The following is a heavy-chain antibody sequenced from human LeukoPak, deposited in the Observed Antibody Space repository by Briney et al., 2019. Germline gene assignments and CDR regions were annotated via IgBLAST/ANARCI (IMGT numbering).Heavy chain of an antibody. CDR1: GFTFSSYA. V-gene: IGHV3-21*01. Sequence: PGGSLRLSCAASGFTFSSYAMSWVRQAPGKGLEWVSSIGGSSSSIYYADSVKGRFTISRDNAKNSLYLQMNSLRVEDTAVYYCARELADGSQRFDPWGQGTLVTVSS. D-gene: IGHD3-10*01. J-gene: IGHJ5*02. CDR3: ARELADGSQRFDP. CDR2: IGGSSSSI.